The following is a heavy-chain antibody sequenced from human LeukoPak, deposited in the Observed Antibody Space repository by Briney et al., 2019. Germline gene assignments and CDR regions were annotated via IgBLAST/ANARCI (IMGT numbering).Heavy chain of an antibody. J-gene: IGHJ4*02. CDR2: ISADGRQT. Sequence: GGSLRLSCAASGFSFNTYAMTWVRQAPGKGLEWVSFISADGRQTYYADSVKGRFTISRDNSMKTLFLQMNSLRVEDTAVYYCEEAGYWAQGALVIVSS. V-gene: IGHV3-23*01. CDR3: EEAGY. CDR1: GFSFNTYA. D-gene: IGHD6-19*01.